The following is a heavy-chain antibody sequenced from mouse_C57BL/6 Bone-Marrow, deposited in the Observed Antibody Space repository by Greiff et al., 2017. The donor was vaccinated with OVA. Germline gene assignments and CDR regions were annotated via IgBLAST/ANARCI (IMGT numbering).Heavy chain of an antibody. J-gene: IGHJ4*01. D-gene: IGHD1-1*01. V-gene: IGHV2-2*01. CDR3: ARAITTVVATRDAMDY. CDR1: GFSLTSYG. Sequence: QVQLKESGPGLVQPSQSLSITCTVSGFSLTSYGVHWVRQSPGKGLEWLGVIWSGGSTDYNAAFISRLSISKDNSKSQVFFKMNSLQADDTAIYYCARAITTVVATRDAMDYWGQGTSVTVSS. CDR2: IWSGGST.